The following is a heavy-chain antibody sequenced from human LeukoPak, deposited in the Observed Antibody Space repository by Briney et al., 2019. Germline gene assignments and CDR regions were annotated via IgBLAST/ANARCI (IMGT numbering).Heavy chain of an antibody. D-gene: IGHD6-13*01. CDR3: ARADSSSWYRSYFDY. J-gene: IGHJ4*02. Sequence: GSVKVSCKASGYTFTVYYMHWVRQAPGQGLEWMGWINPNSGGTNYAQKFQGRVTMTRDTSISTAYMELSRLRSDDTAVYYCARADSSSWYRSYFDYWGQGTLVTVSS. CDR2: INPNSGGT. V-gene: IGHV1-2*02. CDR1: GYTFTVYY.